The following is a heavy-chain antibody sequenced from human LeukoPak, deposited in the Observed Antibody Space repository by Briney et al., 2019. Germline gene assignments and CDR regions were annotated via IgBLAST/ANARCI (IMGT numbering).Heavy chain of an antibody. CDR1: GFTFSDYW. D-gene: IGHD3/OR15-3a*01. CDR3: ARGTGNYYGY. Sequence: GGSLRLSCEASGFTFSDYWMHWVRQAPGKGLVWVSRIKSDGSSTSYADSVKGRFTITRDSAKNTLYLQMNSLRVEDTAVYYCARGTGNYYGYWGQGTLVTVSS. J-gene: IGHJ4*02. V-gene: IGHV3-74*01. CDR2: IKSDGSST.